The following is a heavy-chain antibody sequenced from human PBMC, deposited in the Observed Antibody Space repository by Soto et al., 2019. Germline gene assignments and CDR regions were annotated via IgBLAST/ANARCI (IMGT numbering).Heavy chain of an antibody. D-gene: IGHD3-16*01. J-gene: IGHJ6*03. CDR1: GFTFRSYS. Sequence: EVQLVESGGGLVKPGGSLRLSCAASGFTFRSYSMNWVRQAPGKGLEWVSSISSSSSYIYYADSGKGRFTISRDNAKNSLYLQMNSLRAEDTAVYYCARPGGHYYYYYYMDVWGKGTTVTVSS. V-gene: IGHV3-21*01. CDR2: ISSSSSYI. CDR3: ARPGGHYYYYYYMDV.